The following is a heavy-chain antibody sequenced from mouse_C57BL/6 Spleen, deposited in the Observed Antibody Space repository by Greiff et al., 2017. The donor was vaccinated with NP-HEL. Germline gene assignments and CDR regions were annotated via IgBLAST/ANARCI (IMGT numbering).Heavy chain of an antibody. CDR2: IDPETGGT. V-gene: IGHV1-15*01. CDR1: GYTFTDYE. J-gene: IGHJ2*01. CDR3: TRNLEGFDY. Sequence: VQLQQSGAELVRPGASVTLSCKASGYTFTDYEMHWVKQTPVHGLEWIGAIDPETGGTAYNQKFKGKAILTADKSSSTAYMELRSLTSEDSAVYYCTRNLEGFDYWGQGTTLTVSS.